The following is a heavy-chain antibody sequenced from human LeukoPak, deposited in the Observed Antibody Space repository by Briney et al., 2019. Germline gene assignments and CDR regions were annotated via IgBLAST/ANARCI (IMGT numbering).Heavy chain of an antibody. CDR3: AKDKYPLSEYSSSNRFDY. CDR2: IRYDGSNK. CDR1: GFTFSSYG. J-gene: IGHJ4*02. V-gene: IGHV3-30*02. D-gene: IGHD6-6*01. Sequence: PGRSLRLSCAASGFTFSSYGMHWVRQAPGKGLEWVAFIRYDGSNKYYADSVKGRFTISRDNSKNTLYLQMNSLRAEDTAVYYCAKDKYPLSEYSSSNRFDYWGQGTLVTVSS.